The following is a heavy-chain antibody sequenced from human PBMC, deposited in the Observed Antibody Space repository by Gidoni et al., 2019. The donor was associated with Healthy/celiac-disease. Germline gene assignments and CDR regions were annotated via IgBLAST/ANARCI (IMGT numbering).Heavy chain of an antibody. CDR3: ARGRTRYFDWRDAFDI. D-gene: IGHD3-9*01. Sequence: QVQLVQSGAEVKKPGASVKVSCKASGYTFTSYDINWVRQATGQGLEWMGWMNPNSGNTGYAQKFQGRVTMTRNTSISTAYMELSSLRSEDTAVYYCARGRTRYFDWRDAFDIWGQGTMVTVSS. CDR1: GYTFTSYD. V-gene: IGHV1-8*01. J-gene: IGHJ3*02. CDR2: MNPNSGNT.